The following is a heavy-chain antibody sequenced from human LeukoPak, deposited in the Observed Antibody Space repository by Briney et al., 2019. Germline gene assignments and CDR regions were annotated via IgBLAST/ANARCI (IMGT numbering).Heavy chain of an antibody. D-gene: IGHD1-26*01. Sequence: GRSLRLSCAASGFTFSSYGMHWVRQAPGKGLEWVAVIWYDRSNKYYADSVKGRFTISRDNSKNTLYLQMNSLRAEDTAVYYCARAHSGSYYPNYFDYWGQGTLVTVSS. V-gene: IGHV3-33*01. CDR2: IWYDRSNK. CDR1: GFTFSSYG. CDR3: ARAHSGSYYPNYFDY. J-gene: IGHJ4*02.